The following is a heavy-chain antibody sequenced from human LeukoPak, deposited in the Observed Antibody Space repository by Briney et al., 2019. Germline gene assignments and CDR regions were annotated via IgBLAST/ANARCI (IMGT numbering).Heavy chain of an antibody. CDR3: ARSLAGRSYYYYMDA. CDR2: MHPTTGNT. V-gene: IGHV1-8*01. J-gene: IGHJ6*03. Sequence: VSVKVSCKASGYSFIPFDINWVRQATGRGREGMGWMHPTTGNTGHAQKFQGRVSMTRNTSIDTAYMELSSLKSDDTAVYYCARSLAGRSYYYYMDAWGNGTTVTVSS. CDR1: GYSFIPFD. D-gene: IGHD6-6*01.